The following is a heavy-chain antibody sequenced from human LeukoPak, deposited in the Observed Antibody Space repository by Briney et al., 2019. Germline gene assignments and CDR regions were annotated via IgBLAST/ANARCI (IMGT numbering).Heavy chain of an antibody. Sequence: GGSLRLSCAASGFTVSRNYMTWVRQAPGKGPEWVSLIYSGGGTQYADSVKGRFTISRDNSKNTLYLQMNSLRAEDTAVYYCARDGSFRPMVRGVIGFTDYWGQGTLVTVSS. V-gene: IGHV3-66*01. J-gene: IGHJ4*02. CDR2: IYSGGGT. CDR3: ARDGSFRPMVRGVIGFTDY. CDR1: GFTVSRNY. D-gene: IGHD3-10*01.